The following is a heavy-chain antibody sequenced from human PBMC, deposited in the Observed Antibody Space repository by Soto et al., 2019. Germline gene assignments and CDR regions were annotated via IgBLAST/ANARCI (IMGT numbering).Heavy chain of an antibody. V-gene: IGHV4-30-4*01. CDR1: GGSISTVDYW. CDR2: IYDGGRT. D-gene: IGHD7-27*01. Sequence: QVQLQESGPGLVKPSQTLSLTCTVSGGSISTVDYWWSWIRQSPDMGLEWIGHIYDGGRTYNNPSLESRVTLSVDMSKSKLSLTLSSVSAADTAVYYCARGPSGDKVDSWGQGTLVTVSS. J-gene: IGHJ4*02. CDR3: ARGPSGDKVDS.